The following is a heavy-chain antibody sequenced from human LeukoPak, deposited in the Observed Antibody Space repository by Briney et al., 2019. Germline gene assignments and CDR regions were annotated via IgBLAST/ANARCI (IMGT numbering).Heavy chain of an antibody. J-gene: IGHJ4*02. Sequence: GGSLRLSCAASGFTVSSNYMSWVRQAPGKGLEWVSVIYSGGSTYYADSVKGRFTISRDNSKNTPYLQMNSLRAEDTAVYYCARDHRGGVHDYWGQGTLVTVSS. D-gene: IGHD3-16*01. V-gene: IGHV3-53*01. CDR2: IYSGGST. CDR1: GFTVSSNY. CDR3: ARDHRGGVHDY.